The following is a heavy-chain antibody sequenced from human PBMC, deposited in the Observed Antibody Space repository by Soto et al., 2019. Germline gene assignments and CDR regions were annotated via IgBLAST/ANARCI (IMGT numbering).Heavy chain of an antibody. J-gene: IGHJ4*02. V-gene: IGHV1-69*01. CDR3: ARDTARDGYNFNFDY. CDR1: GGTFSSYA. Sequence: QVQLVQSGAEVKKPGSSVKVSCKASGGTFSSYAISWVRQAPGQGLEWMGGIIPIFGTANYAQKFQGRVIMTADESTSTAYMELSSLRSEDTAVYYCARDTARDGYNFNFDYWGQGTLVTVSS. D-gene: IGHD5-12*01. CDR2: IIPIFGTA.